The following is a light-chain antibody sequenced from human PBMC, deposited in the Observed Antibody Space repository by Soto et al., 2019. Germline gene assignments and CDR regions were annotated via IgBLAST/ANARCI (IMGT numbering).Light chain of an antibody. J-gene: IGKJ1*01. CDR3: QQYGGSPWT. CDR1: QSVRSNS. Sequence: EIVLTQSPGTLSLSPGERATLSCRASQSVRSNSLAWYQQKPGQAPRLLIYGASTRATGIPDRFSGSGSGTDFTLTITRLEPEDFAVFYCQQYGGSPWTFGQGTKVEIK. CDR2: GAS. V-gene: IGKV3-20*01.